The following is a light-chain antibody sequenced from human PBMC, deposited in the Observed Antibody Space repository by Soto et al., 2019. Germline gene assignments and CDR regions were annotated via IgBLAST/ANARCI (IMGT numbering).Light chain of an antibody. V-gene: IGLV2-14*01. Sequence: QSALTQPASVSGSPGQSITISCTGTSSDVGGYNYVSWYQQHPGKAPKLMIYEVTNRPSGVSNRFSGSKSVNTASLTISGLQAEDEADYYCSSYTSSSTVVFGGGTKLTV. CDR1: SSDVGGYNY. J-gene: IGLJ2*01. CDR2: EVT. CDR3: SSYTSSSTVV.